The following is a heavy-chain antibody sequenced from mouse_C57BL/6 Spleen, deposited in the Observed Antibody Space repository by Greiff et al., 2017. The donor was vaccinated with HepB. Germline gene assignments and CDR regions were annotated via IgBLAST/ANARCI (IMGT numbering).Heavy chain of an antibody. CDR2: INPSSGYT. Sequence: QVQLQQSGAELAKPGASVKLSCKASGYTFTSYWMHWVKQRPGQGLEWIGYINPSSGYTKYNQKFKDKATLTADKSSNTSSMQLSSLTYEDSAVYYCAKYRNYFDYWGQGTTLTVSS. V-gene: IGHV1-7*01. CDR1: GYTFTSYW. J-gene: IGHJ2*01. CDR3: AKYRNYFDY. D-gene: IGHD5-1-1*01.